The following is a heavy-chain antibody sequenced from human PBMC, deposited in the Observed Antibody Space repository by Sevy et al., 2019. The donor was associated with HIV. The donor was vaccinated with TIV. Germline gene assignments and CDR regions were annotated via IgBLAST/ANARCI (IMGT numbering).Heavy chain of an antibody. CDR3: TTDGRGYCSGGSCYSVDYYYYYMDV. CDR2: IKSKTDGGTT. CDR1: GFTFSNAW. Sequence: GGSLRLSCAASGFTFSNAWMSWVRQAPGKGLEWVGRIKSKTDGGTTDYAEPVKGRFTISRDDSKNTLYLQMNSLKTEDTAVYYCTTDGRGYCSGGSCYSVDYYYYYMDVWGKGTTVTVSS. J-gene: IGHJ6*03. V-gene: IGHV3-15*01. D-gene: IGHD2-15*01.